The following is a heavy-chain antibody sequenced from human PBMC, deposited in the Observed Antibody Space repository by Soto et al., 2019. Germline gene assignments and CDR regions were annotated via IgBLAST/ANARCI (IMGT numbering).Heavy chain of an antibody. CDR2: IYHSGST. CDR3: ARYCGGGSCYLGAFDI. D-gene: IGHD2-15*01. CDR1: GVSINSANW. Sequence: QMQLQESGPGLVKPSGTLSLTCTVSGVSINSANWWTWVRQSPGKGLEWIGEIYHSGSTNFNPSLKSRVTISVDTSKNRFYLELTSVTAADTAVYSCARYCGGGSCYLGAFDIWGQGTMVTVSS. V-gene: IGHV4-4*02. J-gene: IGHJ3*02.